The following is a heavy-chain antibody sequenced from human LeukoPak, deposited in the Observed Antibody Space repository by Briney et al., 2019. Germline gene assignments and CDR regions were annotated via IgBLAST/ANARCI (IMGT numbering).Heavy chain of an antibody. V-gene: IGHV3-48*04. CDR2: ISGSGSST. J-gene: IGHJ4*02. CDR1: GFTFSKFG. CDR3: TSPAC. Sequence: GGSLRLSCAGSGFTFSKFGMIWVRQAPGKGLEWVSGISGSGSSTYYADSVKGRFTISRDNAKNSLYLQMNSLRAEDTAVYYCTSPACWGQGTLVTVSS.